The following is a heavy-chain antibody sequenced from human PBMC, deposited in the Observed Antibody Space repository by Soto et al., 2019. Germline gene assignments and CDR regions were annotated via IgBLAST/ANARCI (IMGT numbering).Heavy chain of an antibody. V-gene: IGHV6-1*01. Sequence: SQTLSLTCAISGDSVSSNSAAWNWIRQSPSRGLEWLGRAYYRSQWYYDSAVSVKSRITVIPDTSKNQFSLHLSSVTPEDTAIYYCTKQKGDSRTYNGLAVWGQGTTVTVSS. J-gene: IGHJ6*02. CDR3: TKQKGDSRTYNGLAV. D-gene: IGHD2-21*02. CDR2: AYYRSQWYY. CDR1: GDSVSSNSAA.